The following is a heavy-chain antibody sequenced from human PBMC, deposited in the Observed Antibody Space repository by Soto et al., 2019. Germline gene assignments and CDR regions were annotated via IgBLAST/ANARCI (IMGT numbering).Heavy chain of an antibody. J-gene: IGHJ5*02. CDR1: GGSISRYY. D-gene: IGHD1-1*01. V-gene: IGHV4-59*01. CDR2: RHYSGSS. CDR3: ARDSRERGPTLVGQIHT. Sequence: PSXTLSLTCIVSGGSISRYYVSWIRQSPGKGLEWIGYRHYSGSSNYNPSLKSRVTISVDTSKSQFSLKLTSVTAADTAVYFCARDSRERGPTLVGQIHTWGQGALVPVSS.